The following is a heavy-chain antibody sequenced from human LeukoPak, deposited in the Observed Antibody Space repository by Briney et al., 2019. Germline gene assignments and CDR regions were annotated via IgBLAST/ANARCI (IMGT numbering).Heavy chain of an antibody. Sequence: SETLSLTCTVSGGPISSSDYYWGWIRQPPGKGLEWIGTIYYSGSTYYNPSLKSRVTISVDTSKNQFSLKLSSVTAADTAVYYCARRRPKSMGRYFDYWGQGTLVTVSS. V-gene: IGHV4-39*01. CDR2: IYYSGST. CDR3: ARRRPKSMGRYFDY. CDR1: GGPISSSDYY. J-gene: IGHJ4*02. D-gene: IGHD3-10*01.